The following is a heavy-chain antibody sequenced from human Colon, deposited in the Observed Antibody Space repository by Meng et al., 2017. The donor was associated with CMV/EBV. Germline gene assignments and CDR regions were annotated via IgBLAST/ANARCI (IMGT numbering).Heavy chain of an antibody. CDR3: ETDPSAVTTNY. J-gene: IGHJ4*02. D-gene: IGHD4-17*01. CDR2: ISSDGRNK. CDR1: GFSFIASS. V-gene: IGHV3-64*02. Sequence: GGSLRLSCAASGFSFIASSMHWVRQAPGKGLEYVSAISSDGRNKYYADSLKGRFTISRDNSKNTLYLEMGSLRPEDMAVYYCETDPSAVTTNYWGQGTLVTVSS.